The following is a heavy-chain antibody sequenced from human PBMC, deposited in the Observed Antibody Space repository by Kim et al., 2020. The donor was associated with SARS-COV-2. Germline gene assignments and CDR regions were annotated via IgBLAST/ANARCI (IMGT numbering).Heavy chain of an antibody. V-gene: IGHV3-30*04. J-gene: IGHJ4*02. D-gene: IGHD3-22*01. CDR2: ISYDGSNK. CDR1: GFTFSSYA. Sequence: GGSLRLSCAASGFTFSSYAMHWVRQAPGKGLEWVAVISYDGSNKYYADSVKGRFTISRDNSKNTLYLQMNSLRAEDTAVYYCARDGVLYYYDSSGYYGYFDYWGQGTLVTVSS. CDR3: ARDGVLYYYDSSGYYGYFDY.